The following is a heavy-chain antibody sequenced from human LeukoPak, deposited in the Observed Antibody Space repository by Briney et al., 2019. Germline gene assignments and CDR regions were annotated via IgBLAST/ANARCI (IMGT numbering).Heavy chain of an antibody. Sequence: GGSLTLSCTASGFTFSSYWMHWVRQAPGEGLVWVSRIYSDGSSTSYGDSVKGRFTISRDNAKNTLYLQMNSLRAEDTAVYFCASVRLPGDAFDIWGQGTRVTVSS. V-gene: IGHV3-74*01. CDR2: IYSDGSST. CDR3: ASVRLPGDAFDI. J-gene: IGHJ3*02. CDR1: GFTFSSYW.